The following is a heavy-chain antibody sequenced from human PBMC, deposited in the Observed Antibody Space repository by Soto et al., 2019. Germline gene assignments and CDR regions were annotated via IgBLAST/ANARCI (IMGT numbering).Heavy chain of an antibody. CDR3: ARHVESDIVTGSYRSEFDY. J-gene: IGHJ4*02. CDR1: GFSVTTTGMC. CDR2: IDWNDDK. V-gene: IGHV2-70*01. D-gene: IGHD3-9*01. Sequence: GSGPTLVNPTHSLTLTCTFSGFSVTTTGMCVSWIRQPPGKALEWLALIDWNDDKYYTTSLKTRLTISRDTSKNQVVLTMTNTDPVDTATYYCARHVESDIVTGSYRSEFDYWGQGTLVTVSS.